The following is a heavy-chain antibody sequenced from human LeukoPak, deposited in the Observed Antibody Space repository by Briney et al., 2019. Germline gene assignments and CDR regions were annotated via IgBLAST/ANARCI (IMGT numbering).Heavy chain of an antibody. Sequence: TSETLSLTCTVSGGSISSSSYYWGWIRQPPGKGLEWIGSIYYSGSTYYNPSLKSRVTISVDTSKNQFSLKLSSVTAADTAVYYCALSHSYGRWVDYWGQGTLVTVSS. J-gene: IGHJ4*02. CDR2: IYYSGST. CDR1: GGSISSSSYY. D-gene: IGHD5-18*01. V-gene: IGHV4-39*01. CDR3: ALSHSYGRWVDY.